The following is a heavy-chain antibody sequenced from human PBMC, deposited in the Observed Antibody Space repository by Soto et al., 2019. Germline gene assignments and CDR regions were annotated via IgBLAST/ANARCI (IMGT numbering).Heavy chain of an antibody. D-gene: IGHD3-22*01. CDR3: AKDPPYYYDSSGYYGPFDY. CDR1: GFTFSSYG. Sequence: FLRLSCAASGFTFSSYGIHWVRQAPGKGLEWVALISYDGSNKYYGDSVNGRFTISRDNSKNTLYLQMNSLRAEDTAMYYCAKDPPYYYDSSGYYGPFDYWGQGTLVTVSS. V-gene: IGHV3-30*18. CDR2: ISYDGSNK. J-gene: IGHJ4*02.